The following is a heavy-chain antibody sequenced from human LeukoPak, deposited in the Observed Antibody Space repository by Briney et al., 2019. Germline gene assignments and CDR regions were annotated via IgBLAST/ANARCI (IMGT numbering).Heavy chain of an antibody. J-gene: IGHJ4*02. CDR3: ARNRYYYDH. D-gene: IGHD3-16*02. CDR2: IYYSGST. CDR1: GGSISGSSYN. Sequence: SETLSLTCAVSGGSISGSSYNWGWIRQPPGKGLEWIGYIYYSGSTNYNPSLKSRVTISVDTSKNQFSLKLSSVTAADTAVYYCARNRYYYDHWGQGTLVTVSS. V-gene: IGHV4-61*05.